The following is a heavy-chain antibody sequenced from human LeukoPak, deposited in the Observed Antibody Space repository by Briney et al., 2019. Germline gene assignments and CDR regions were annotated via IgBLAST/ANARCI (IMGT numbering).Heavy chain of an antibody. Sequence: GGSLRLSCAASGFTFSSYGMHWVRQAPGKGLEWVAVISYDGSNKYYADSVKGRFTISRDNSKNTLYLQMNSLRAEDTAVYYCAKEGRFLEWDVWGKGTTVTVSS. J-gene: IGHJ6*04. CDR1: GFTFSSYG. D-gene: IGHD3-3*01. CDR3: AKEGRFLEWDV. V-gene: IGHV3-30*18. CDR2: ISYDGSNK.